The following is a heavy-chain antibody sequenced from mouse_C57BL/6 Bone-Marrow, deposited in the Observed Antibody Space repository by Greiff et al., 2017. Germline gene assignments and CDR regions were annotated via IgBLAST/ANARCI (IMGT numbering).Heavy chain of an antibody. CDR3: ARESLLYGSSYGDAMDY. CDR2: INPSSGYT. Sequence: VQLQQSGAELAKPGASVKLSCKASGYTFTSYWMHWVKQRPGQGLEWIGYINPSSGYTKYNQKFKDKATLTAAKSSSTAYMQLSSLTYEDSAVYYCARESLLYGSSYGDAMDYWGQGTSVTVSS. D-gene: IGHD1-1*01. V-gene: IGHV1-7*01. J-gene: IGHJ4*01. CDR1: GYTFTSYW.